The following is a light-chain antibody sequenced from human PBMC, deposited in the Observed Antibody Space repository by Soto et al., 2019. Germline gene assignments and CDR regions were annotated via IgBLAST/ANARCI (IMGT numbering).Light chain of an antibody. CDR2: GAS. V-gene: IGKV3D-15*01. Sequence: EIVMTQSPATLSVSPGERATLSCRASQSVSGDLAWYQQKPGQAPRLLIYGASTRATGIPARFSGSGSGTEFTLTISSLQSEDFAVYYCQQYNNWPATFGQGTKVEIK. J-gene: IGKJ1*01. CDR3: QQYNNWPAT. CDR1: QSVSGD.